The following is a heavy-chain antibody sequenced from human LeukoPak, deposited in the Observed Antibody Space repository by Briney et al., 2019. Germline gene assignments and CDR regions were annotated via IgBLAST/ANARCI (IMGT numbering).Heavy chain of an antibody. D-gene: IGHD3-10*01. V-gene: IGHV4-30-4*08. Sequence: SETLSLTCTVSGGSISSGDYYWSWIRQPPGKGLEWIGYIYYSGSTYYNPSLKSRVTISVDTSKNQFSLKLSSVTAADTAVYYCARGHYGSGSYHSRGGYFDYWGQGTLVTVSS. J-gene: IGHJ4*02. CDR3: ARGHYGSGSYHSRGGYFDY. CDR1: GGSISSGDYY. CDR2: IYYSGST.